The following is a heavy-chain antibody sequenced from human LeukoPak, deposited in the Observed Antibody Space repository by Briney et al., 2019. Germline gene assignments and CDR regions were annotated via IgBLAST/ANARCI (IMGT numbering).Heavy chain of an antibody. Sequence: SVKVSCKASGGTFSSYAISWVRQAPGQGLEWMGGIIPIFGTANYAQKFQGRVTITADESTSTAYMELSSLRSEDTAVYYCARDSGPLDVAYCGGDCYSVGSFDYWGQGTLVTVSS. CDR1: GGTFSSYA. D-gene: IGHD2-21*01. J-gene: IGHJ4*02. CDR3: ARDSGPLDVAYCGGDCYSVGSFDY. V-gene: IGHV1-69*01. CDR2: IIPIFGTA.